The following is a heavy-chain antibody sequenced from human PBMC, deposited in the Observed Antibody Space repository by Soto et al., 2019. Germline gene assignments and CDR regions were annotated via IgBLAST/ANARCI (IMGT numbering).Heavy chain of an antibody. CDR3: AKGRGYSYGRLDY. CDR2: ISGSGGST. CDR1: GFTFSSYA. Sequence: WGFLRLSCAASGFTFSSYAMSWVRQAPGKGLEWVSAISGSGGSTYYADSVKGRFTISRDNSKNTLYLQMNSLRAEDTAVYYCAKGRGYSYGRLDYWGQGTLVTVSS. V-gene: IGHV3-23*01. J-gene: IGHJ4*02. D-gene: IGHD5-18*01.